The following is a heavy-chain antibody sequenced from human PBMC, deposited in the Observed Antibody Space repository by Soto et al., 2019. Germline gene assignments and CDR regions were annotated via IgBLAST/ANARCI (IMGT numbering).Heavy chain of an antibody. CDR3: ARRTRCSGGSCYGDAFDI. D-gene: IGHD2-15*01. J-gene: IGHJ3*02. CDR1: GGSISSSSYY. CDR2: IYYSGST. V-gene: IGHV4-39*02. Sequence: QLQLQESGPGLVKPSETLSLTCTVSGGSISSSSYYWGWIRQPPGKGLEWIGSIYYSGSTYYNPSLKSRVTISVDTSKNHFSLKLSSVTAADTAVYYCARRTRCSGGSCYGDAFDIWGQGTMVTVSS.